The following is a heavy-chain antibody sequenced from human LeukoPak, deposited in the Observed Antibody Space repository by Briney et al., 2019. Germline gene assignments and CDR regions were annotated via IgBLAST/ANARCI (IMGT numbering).Heavy chain of an antibody. Sequence: RASVKVSCKASGGTFSSYAISWVRQAPGQGLEWMGGIIPIFGTANYAQKFQGRVTITADKSTSTAYMELSSLRSEDTAVYYCARDLVKMFSDGSGRTYYYYYMDVWGKGTTVTVSS. D-gene: IGHD3-10*01. J-gene: IGHJ6*03. V-gene: IGHV1-69*06. CDR2: IIPIFGTA. CDR1: GGTFSSYA. CDR3: ARDLVKMFSDGSGRTYYYYYMDV.